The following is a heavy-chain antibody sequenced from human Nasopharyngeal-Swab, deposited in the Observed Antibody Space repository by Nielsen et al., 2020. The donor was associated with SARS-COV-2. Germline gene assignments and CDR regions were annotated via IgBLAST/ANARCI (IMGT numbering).Heavy chain of an antibody. CDR3: ARRVSSGTITRDYYYGMDV. CDR1: GYSFTSYW. Sequence: GESLKISCKGSGYSFTSYWIGWVRQMPGKGLEWMGIIYPGDSDTRYSPSFQGQVTISADKSISTAYLQWSSLKASDTAMYYCARRVSSGTITRDYYYGMDVWGQGTTVTVSS. V-gene: IGHV5-51*01. D-gene: IGHD6-25*01. J-gene: IGHJ6*02. CDR2: IYPGDSDT.